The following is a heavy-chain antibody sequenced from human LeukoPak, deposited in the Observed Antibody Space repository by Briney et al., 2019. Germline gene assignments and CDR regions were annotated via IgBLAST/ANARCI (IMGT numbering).Heavy chain of an antibody. CDR1: GGSISSYY. J-gene: IGHJ5*02. CDR2: IYYTGST. Sequence: SETLSLTCTVSGGSISSYYWSWIRQPPGKGLEWIGYIYYTGSTNYNPSLKSRVTTSVDTSKNQFSLKLSSVTAADTAVYYCARSSSWYAWFDPWGQGALVTVSS. V-gene: IGHV4-59*01. CDR3: ARSSSWYAWFDP. D-gene: IGHD6-13*01.